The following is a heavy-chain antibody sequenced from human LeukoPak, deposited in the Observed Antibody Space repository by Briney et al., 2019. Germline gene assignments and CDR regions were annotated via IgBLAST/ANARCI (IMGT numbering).Heavy chain of an antibody. CDR3: ARGCSDDFWSGYSSYFDH. CDR2: IIPILRTP. V-gene: IGHV1-69*05. CDR1: GDTFSNCG. J-gene: IGHJ4*01. D-gene: IGHD3-3*01. Sequence: SVKVSCKASGDTFSNCGISWVRQAPGQGLEWMGGIIPILRTPNYPQKFQGRVTITTVESTSTAYMELSSLRSDDTAIYYCARGCSDDFWSGYSSYFDHWGQGTLVSVSS.